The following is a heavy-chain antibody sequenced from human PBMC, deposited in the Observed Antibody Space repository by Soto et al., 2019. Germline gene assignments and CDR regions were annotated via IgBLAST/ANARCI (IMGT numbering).Heavy chain of an antibody. D-gene: IGHD3-16*01. CDR1: GYIFVNYG. CDR3: AMVDNYVTPTPQDV. Sequence: QVQLVQSGDEMKKPGASVRVSCKASGYIFVNYGIAWVRQAPGQGLEWMVWISPYTGDTHSASKVQGRLTMTTDTSTSTAYMDLGSLTSHYTAVYYCAMVDNYVTPTPQDVWGQRTTVTVSS. J-gene: IGHJ6*02. CDR2: ISPYTGDT. V-gene: IGHV1-18*01.